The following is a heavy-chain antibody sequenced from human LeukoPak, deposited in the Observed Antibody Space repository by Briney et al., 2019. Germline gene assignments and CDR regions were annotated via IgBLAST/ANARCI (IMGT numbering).Heavy chain of an antibody. V-gene: IGHV1-2*02. J-gene: IGHJ6*03. D-gene: IGHD2-2*01. CDR2: INPNSGGT. Sequence: GASVTVSCKASGYTFTGYYMHWVRQAPGQGLEWMGWINPNSGGTNYAQKFQGRVTMTRDTSISTAYMELSRLRSDDTAVYYCAGRRSCSSTSCYRDYYYMDVWGKGTTVTVSS. CDR1: GYTFTGYY. CDR3: AGRRSCSSTSCYRDYYYMDV.